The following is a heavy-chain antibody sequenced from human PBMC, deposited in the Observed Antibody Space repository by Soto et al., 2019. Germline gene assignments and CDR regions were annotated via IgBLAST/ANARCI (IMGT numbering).Heavy chain of an antibody. D-gene: IGHD3-22*01. Sequence: PGGSLRLSCAASGFSFSNYYMHWVRQAPWKGLVWVSRVNSDESSTSYADSVKGRFTISRDNAKKTLYLQMNSLRAEDTAVYYCAREGDGTTGYYQDYWGHGTLVTVSS. CDR2: VNSDESST. CDR3: AREGDGTTGYYQDY. V-gene: IGHV3-74*01. J-gene: IGHJ4*01. CDR1: GFSFSNYY.